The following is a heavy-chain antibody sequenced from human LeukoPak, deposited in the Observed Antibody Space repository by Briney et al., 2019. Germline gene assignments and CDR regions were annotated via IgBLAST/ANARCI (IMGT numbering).Heavy chain of an antibody. CDR3: ARGGNSDGPWRCYYYYMDV. D-gene: IGHD5-18*01. V-gene: IGHV4-34*01. J-gene: IGHJ6*03. CDR2: INHSGST. Sequence: SETLSLTCAVYGGSFSGYYWSWIRQPPGKGLEWIGEINHSGSTNYNPSLKSRVTISVDTSKNQFSLKLRPVTAADTAVYYCARGGNSDGPWRCYYYYMDVWGKGTTVTVSS. CDR1: GGSFSGYY.